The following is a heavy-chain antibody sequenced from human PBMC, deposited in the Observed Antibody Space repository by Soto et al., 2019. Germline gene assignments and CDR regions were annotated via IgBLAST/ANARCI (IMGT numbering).Heavy chain of an antibody. CDR2: IGTAGDT. CDR3: AKGEESVPAADGYMDV. D-gene: IGHD2-2*01. V-gene: IGHV3-13*01. J-gene: IGHJ6*03. Sequence: GGSLRLSCAASGFTFSSYDMHWVRQATGKGLEWVSAIGTAGDTYYPGSVKGRFTISRENAKNSLYLQMNSLRAGDTAVYYCAKGEESVPAADGYMDVWGKGTTVTVSS. CDR1: GFTFSSYD.